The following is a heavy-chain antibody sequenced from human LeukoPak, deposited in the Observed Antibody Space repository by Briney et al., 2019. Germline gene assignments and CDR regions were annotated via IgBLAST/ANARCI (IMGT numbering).Heavy chain of an antibody. J-gene: IGHJ1*01. Sequence: QPGGSLRLSCAASEFTFSSYSIHWVRQAPGEGLEWVAIISYDGNNKYYADSLKGRFIISRDNSKNTVYLQMNSLRTEDTAVYYCARDARASGLQRGPQNWGQGTLVIVSS. V-gene: IGHV3-30*14. CDR3: ARDARASGLQRGPQN. D-gene: IGHD1-26*01. CDR2: ISYDGNNK. CDR1: EFTFSSYS.